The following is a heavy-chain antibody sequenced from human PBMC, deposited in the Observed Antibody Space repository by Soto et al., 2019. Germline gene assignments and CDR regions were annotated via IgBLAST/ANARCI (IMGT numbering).Heavy chain of an antibody. V-gene: IGHV3-33*06. Sequence: GGSLRLSCAASGFTFSSYGMHWVRQAPGKGLEWVAVIWYDGSNKYYADSVKGRFTISRDNSKNTLYLQMNSLRAEDTAVYYCAKDRTTSGWELPFDAFDIWGQGTMVTVSS. CDR2: IWYDGSNK. CDR1: GFTFSSYG. D-gene: IGHD1-26*01. CDR3: AKDRTTSGWELPFDAFDI. J-gene: IGHJ3*02.